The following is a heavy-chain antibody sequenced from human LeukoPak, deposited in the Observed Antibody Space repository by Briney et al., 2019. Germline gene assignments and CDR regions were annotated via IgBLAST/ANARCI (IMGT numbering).Heavy chain of an antibody. J-gene: IGHJ5*02. CDR3: ARDKRMARGVIIHNWFDP. Sequence: SETLSLTCTVSGGSISSYYWSWIRQPAGKGLEWIGRIYTSGSTNYNPSLKSRVTMSVDTSKNQFSLKLSSVTAADTAVYYSARDKRMARGVIIHNWFDPWGQGTLVTVSS. D-gene: IGHD3-10*01. CDR1: GGSISSYY. V-gene: IGHV4-4*07. CDR2: IYTSGST.